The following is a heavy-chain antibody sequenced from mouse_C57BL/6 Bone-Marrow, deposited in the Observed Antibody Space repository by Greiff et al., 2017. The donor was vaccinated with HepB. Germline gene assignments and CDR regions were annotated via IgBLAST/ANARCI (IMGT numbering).Heavy chain of an antibody. CDR1: GYTFTSYW. CDR3: ARFLAY. Sequence: QVQLQQSGAELVKPGASVKLSCKASGYTFTSYWMQWVKQRPGQGLEWIGEIDPSDSYTNYNQKFKGKATLTVDTSSSTAYMQLSSLTSEDSAVYYCARFLAYWGQGTLVTVSA. CDR2: IDPSDSYT. J-gene: IGHJ3*01. V-gene: IGHV1-50*01.